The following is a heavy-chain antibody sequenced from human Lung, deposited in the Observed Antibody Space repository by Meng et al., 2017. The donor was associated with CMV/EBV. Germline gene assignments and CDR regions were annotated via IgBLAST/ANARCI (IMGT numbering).Heavy chain of an antibody. CDR3: ARESSYSLALYV. CDR2: ISSSSSFI. V-gene: IGHV3-21*06. CDR1: GFTFSVYS. Sequence: ESLKISCAASGFTFSVYSMNWVRQAPGKGLEWVSSISSSSSFIYYGDSMKGRLTISRDNAENSLYLQMNGLRAGDTAVYYCARESSYSLALYVWGQGSPVTVSS. J-gene: IGHJ6*02. D-gene: IGHD3-22*01.